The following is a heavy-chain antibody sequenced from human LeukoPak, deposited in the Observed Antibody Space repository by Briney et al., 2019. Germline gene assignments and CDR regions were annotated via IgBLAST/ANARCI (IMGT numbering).Heavy chain of an antibody. CDR2: IYSGGST. J-gene: IGHJ6*02. D-gene: IGHD3-9*01. V-gene: IGHV3-53*01. CDR1: GFTVSSNY. CDR3: ARDQRRGYFDWLLWGYYYYGMDV. Sequence: GGSLRLSCAASGFTVSSNYMSWVRQAPGKGLEWVSVIYSGGSTYYADSVKGRFIISRDNSKNTLYLQMNSLRAEDTAVYYCARDQRRGYFDWLLWGYYYYGMDVWGQGTTVTVSS.